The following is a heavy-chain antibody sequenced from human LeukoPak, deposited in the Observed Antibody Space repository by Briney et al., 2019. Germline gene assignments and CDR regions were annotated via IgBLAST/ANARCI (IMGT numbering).Heavy chain of an antibody. CDR3: ARAPRITIFGVVTPPHYYGMDV. Sequence: SVKVSCKASGGTFSSYATSWVRQAPGQGLEWMGGIIPIFGTANYAQKFQGRVTITADESTSTAYMELSSLRSEDTAVYYCARAPRITIFGVVTPPHYYGMDVWGQGTTVTVSS. CDR1: GGTFSSYA. J-gene: IGHJ6*02. D-gene: IGHD3-3*01. V-gene: IGHV1-69*13. CDR2: IIPIFGTA.